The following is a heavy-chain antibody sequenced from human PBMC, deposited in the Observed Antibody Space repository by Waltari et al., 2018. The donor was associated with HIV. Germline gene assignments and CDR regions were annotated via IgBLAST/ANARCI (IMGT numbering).Heavy chain of an antibody. CDR2: IWPSDADT. CDR3: ASPKGGWLFAFDV. Sequence: QLVQSGGEVKQTGESLKISCKGSGFTFTNYWIAWVRQMPGKGLEGMGIIWPSDADTTYSPSVQGHVTISADRSTSTAYLQWSSLRASDSAMYYCASPKGGWLFAFDVWGQGTKVTVSS. J-gene: IGHJ3*01. V-gene: IGHV5-51*01. CDR1: GFTFTNYW. D-gene: IGHD6-19*01.